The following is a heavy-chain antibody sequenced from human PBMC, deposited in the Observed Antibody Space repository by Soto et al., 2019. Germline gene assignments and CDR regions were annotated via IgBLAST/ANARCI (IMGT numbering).Heavy chain of an antibody. V-gene: IGHV5-51*01. Sequence: SLNISCKGSGYSFTSYWIGWVRQMPGKGLERMGIIYPGDSDTRYSPSFQGQVTISADKSITTTYLQWSSLKASDTAMYYCARLFDTSGWYDYWGQGTLVTVSS. D-gene: IGHD6-19*01. CDR2: IYPGDSDT. CDR1: GYSFTSYW. J-gene: IGHJ4*02. CDR3: ARLFDTSGWYDY.